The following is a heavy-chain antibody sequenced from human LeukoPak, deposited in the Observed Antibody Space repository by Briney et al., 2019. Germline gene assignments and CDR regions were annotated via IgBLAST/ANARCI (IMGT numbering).Heavy chain of an antibody. CDR3: AKCRGDSSGYYPGYFDY. D-gene: IGHD3-22*01. CDR2: IRYDGSNK. V-gene: IGHV3-30*02. CDR1: GLTFSSYG. Sequence: PGGSLRLSCAASGLTFSSYGMHWVRQAPGKGLEWVAFIRYDGSNKYYADSVKGRFTISRDNSKNTLYLQMNSLRAEDTAVYYCAKCRGDSSGYYPGYFDYWGQGTLVTVSS. J-gene: IGHJ4*02.